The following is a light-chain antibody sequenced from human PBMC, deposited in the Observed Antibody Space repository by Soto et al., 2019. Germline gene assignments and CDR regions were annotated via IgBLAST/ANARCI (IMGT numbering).Light chain of an antibody. J-gene: IGKJ1*01. Sequence: DIQMTQSPSTLSASVGDRVTITCRASQSIGSWLAWYQQKPGKAPNLLIYDASSLERGVPSRFSGSGSGTEFTLTISSLQPDDFATYYCQQYNSYSGTFGQGTKVDI. CDR2: DAS. CDR1: QSIGSW. V-gene: IGKV1-5*01. CDR3: QQYNSYSGT.